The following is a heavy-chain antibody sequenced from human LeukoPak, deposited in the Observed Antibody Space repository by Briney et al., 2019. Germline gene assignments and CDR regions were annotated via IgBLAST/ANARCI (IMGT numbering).Heavy chain of an antibody. Sequence: GGSLRLSCAASGFTFSSYAMHWVRQAPGKGLEWVAVISYVGSNKYYAASVKGRFTISRDNSKNTPYLQMNSLRAEDTAVYYCARTKMTTVTXXXFDYWGQGTLVTVSS. CDR1: GFTFSSYA. V-gene: IGHV3-30-3*01. CDR2: ISYVGSNK. J-gene: IGHJ4*02. D-gene: IGHD4-17*01. CDR3: ARTKMTTVTXXXFDY.